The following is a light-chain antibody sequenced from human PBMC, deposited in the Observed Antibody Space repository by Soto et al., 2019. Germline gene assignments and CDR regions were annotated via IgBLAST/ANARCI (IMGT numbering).Light chain of an antibody. CDR3: LLSYTGAHV. J-gene: IGLJ1*01. CDR1: TGAVTSGHY. V-gene: IGLV7-46*01. Sequence: QAVVTQEPSLTVSPGGTVTLTWGSSTGAVTSGHYPYWFQQKPGQAPRTLIYDTSDKHSWTPARFSGSLLGGKAALTLSGAQPEDEAEYYCLLSYTGAHVFGTGTNVTVL. CDR2: DTS.